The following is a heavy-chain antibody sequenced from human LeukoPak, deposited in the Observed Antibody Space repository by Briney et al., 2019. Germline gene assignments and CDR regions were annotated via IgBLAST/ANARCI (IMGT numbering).Heavy chain of an antibody. CDR3: ARDKYYYDSSGYYGTNGGFDY. V-gene: IGHV3-7*01. D-gene: IGHD3-22*01. Sequence: GGSLRLSCAASGFTFISYWMCWVRQAPGKGLEWVANIKQDGSEKYFVDSVKGRFTISRDNAKNSLYLQMNSLRAEDTAVYYCARDKYYYDSSGYYGTNGGFDYWGQGTLVTVSS. J-gene: IGHJ4*02. CDR1: GFTFISYW. CDR2: IKQDGSEK.